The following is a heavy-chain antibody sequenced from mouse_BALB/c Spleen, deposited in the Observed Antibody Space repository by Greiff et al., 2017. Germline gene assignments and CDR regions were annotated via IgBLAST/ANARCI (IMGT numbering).Heavy chain of an antibody. V-gene: IGHV5-17*02. J-gene: IGHJ4*01. D-gene: IGHD5-1*01. CDR3: ARSGVHYAMDY. CDR2: ISSGSSTI. Sequence: DVQLVESGGGLVQPGGSRKLSCAASGFTFSSFGMHWVRQAPEKGLEWVAYISSGSSTIYYADTVKGRFTISRDNPKNTLFLQMTSLRSEDTAMYYCARSGVHYAMDYWGQGTSVTVSS. CDR1: GFTFSSFG.